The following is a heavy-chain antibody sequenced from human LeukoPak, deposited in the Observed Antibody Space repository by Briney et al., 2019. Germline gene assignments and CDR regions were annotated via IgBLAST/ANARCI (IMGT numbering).Heavy chain of an antibody. Sequence: SETLSLTCAVSGYSISSGYYWGWIRQPPGKGLEGIGSIYHSGSTYYNPSLKSRVTISVDTSKNQFSLKLSSVTAADTAVYYCAVDSSGYYYGNDYWGQGTLVTVSS. V-gene: IGHV4-38-2*01. CDR1: GYSISSGYY. J-gene: IGHJ4*02. D-gene: IGHD3-22*01. CDR3: AVDSSGYYYGNDY. CDR2: IYHSGST.